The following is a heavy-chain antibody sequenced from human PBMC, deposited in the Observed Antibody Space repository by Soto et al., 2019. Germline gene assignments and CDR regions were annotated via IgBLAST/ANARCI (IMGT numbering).Heavy chain of an antibody. CDR2: ISTYNGDR. CDR3: ARSLAGGTWEQYPSFYFDY. J-gene: IGHJ4*02. Sequence: QVLLVQSGAEVKKPGASVKVACKASGYTFTNYGISWVRQAPGQGLEWLGWISTYNGDRDFAQKVQGRVTMTTDTSTTTAYMELRSLRSNDTAVYYCARSLAGGTWEQYPSFYFDYWGQGALVTVSS. V-gene: IGHV1-18*01. CDR1: GYTFTNYG. D-gene: IGHD1-26*01.